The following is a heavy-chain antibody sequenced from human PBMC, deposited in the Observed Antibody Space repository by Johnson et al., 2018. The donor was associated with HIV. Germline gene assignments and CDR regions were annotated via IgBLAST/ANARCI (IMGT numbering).Heavy chain of an antibody. J-gene: IGHJ3*02. CDR3: ARDGGDIVVVVAATQAFDI. D-gene: IGHD2-15*01. CDR2: ISSSGSTI. Sequence: QVQLVESGGGVVRPGGSLRLSCAASGFTFDDYGMSWIRQAPGKGLEWVSYISSSGSTIYYADSVKGRFTLSRDNAKNSLDLQMKSLRAEDTAVYYCARDGGDIVVVVAATQAFDIWGQGTMVTVSS. CDR1: GFTFDDYG. V-gene: IGHV3-11*04.